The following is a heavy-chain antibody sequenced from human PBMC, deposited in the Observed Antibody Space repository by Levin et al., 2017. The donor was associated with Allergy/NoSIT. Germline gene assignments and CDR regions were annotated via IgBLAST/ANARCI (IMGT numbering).Heavy chain of an antibody. CDR2: IKSKTDGGTT. D-gene: IGHD3-22*01. CDR3: TTELKGSITMIVVVRDY. Sequence: GGSLRLSCAASGFTFSNAWMSWVRQAPGKGLEWVGRIKSKTDGGTTDYAAPVKGRFTISRDDSKNTLYLQMNSLKTEDTAVYYCTTELKGSITMIVVVRDYWGQGTLVTVSS. J-gene: IGHJ4*02. V-gene: IGHV3-15*01. CDR1: GFTFSNAW.